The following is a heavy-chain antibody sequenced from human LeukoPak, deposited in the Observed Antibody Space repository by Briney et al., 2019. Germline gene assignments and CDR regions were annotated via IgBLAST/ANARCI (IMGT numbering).Heavy chain of an antibody. V-gene: IGHV3-48*01. Sequence: GGSLRLSCAASGFTFSSYSMSWVRQPPGKGLEWISFIGSDSGDIYYADSVKGRFTISRDSAKNSLFLQMNSLRAEDTAVYYCARSLAFDYWGQGTLVTVSS. CDR1: GFTFSSYS. CDR3: ARSLAFDY. J-gene: IGHJ4*02. CDR2: IGSDSGDI.